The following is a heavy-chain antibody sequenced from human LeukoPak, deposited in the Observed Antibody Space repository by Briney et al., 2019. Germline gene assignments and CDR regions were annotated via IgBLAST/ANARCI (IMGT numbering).Heavy chain of an antibody. J-gene: IGHJ6*04. CDR2: ISYDGSNK. CDR3: ARDRRVPAAMDYYYYGMDV. D-gene: IGHD2-2*01. CDR1: GFTFSSYA. V-gene: IGHV3-30*04. Sequence: GGSLRLSCAASGFTFSSYAMHWFRQAPGKGLEWVAVISYDGSNKYYADSVKGRFTISRDNSKNTLYLQMNSLRAEDTAVYYCARDRRVPAAMDYYYYGMDVWGKGTTVTVSS.